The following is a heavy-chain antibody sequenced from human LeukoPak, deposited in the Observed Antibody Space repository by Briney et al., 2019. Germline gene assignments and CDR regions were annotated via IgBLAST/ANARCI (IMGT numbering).Heavy chain of an antibody. Sequence: ASVKVSCKASGGTFSSYAISWVRQAPGQGLEWMGWINTNTGNPTYAQGFTGRFVFSLDTSVSTAYLQISSLKAEDTAVYYCARGDSSGYYNNWFDPWGQGTLVTVSS. V-gene: IGHV7-4-1*02. D-gene: IGHD3-22*01. J-gene: IGHJ5*02. CDR1: GGTFSSYA. CDR3: ARGDSSGYYNNWFDP. CDR2: INTNTGNP.